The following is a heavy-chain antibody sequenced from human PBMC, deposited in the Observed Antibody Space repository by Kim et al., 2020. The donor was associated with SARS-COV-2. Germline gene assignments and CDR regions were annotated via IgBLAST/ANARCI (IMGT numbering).Heavy chain of an antibody. V-gene: IGHV5-51*01. Sequence: GESLKISCKGSGYSFTSYWIGWVRQMPGKGLEWMGIIYPGDSDTRYSPSFQGQVTISADKSISTAYLQWSSLKASDTAMYYCARQDSVLLWFGELSAGYWGQRALVTVSS. J-gene: IGHJ4*02. CDR3: ARQDSVLLWFGELSAGY. CDR2: IYPGDSDT. CDR1: GYSFTSYW. D-gene: IGHD3-10*01.